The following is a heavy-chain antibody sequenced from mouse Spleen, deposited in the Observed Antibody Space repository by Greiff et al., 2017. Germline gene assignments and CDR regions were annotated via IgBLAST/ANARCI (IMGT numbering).Heavy chain of an antibody. CDR1: GFTFSSYA. CDR2: ISSGGST. V-gene: IGHV5-6-5*01. Sequence: DVKLVESGGGLVKPGGSLKLSCAASGFTFSSYAMSWVRQTPEKRLEWVASISSGGSTYYPDSVKGRFTISRDNARNILYLQMSSLRSEDTAMYYCARGGWSGYFDYWGQGTTLTVSS. CDR3: ARGGWSGYFDY. J-gene: IGHJ2*01. D-gene: IGHD2-3*01.